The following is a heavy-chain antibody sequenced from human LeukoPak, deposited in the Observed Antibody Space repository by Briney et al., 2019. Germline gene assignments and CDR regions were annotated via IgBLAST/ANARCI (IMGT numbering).Heavy chain of an antibody. V-gene: IGHV4-59*01. J-gene: IGHJ3*02. CDR3: ARVRVAMAGDALDI. D-gene: IGHD6-19*01. CDR1: GESMRSSY. Sequence: SETLSLTCSVSGESMRSSYWTWIRQSPGKGLERIGYIDNTGTTYYNPSLESRVAISVDTSKSQFYPKVTSVTTADTALYFCARVRVAMAGDALDIWGQGTMVTVSS. CDR2: IDNTGTT.